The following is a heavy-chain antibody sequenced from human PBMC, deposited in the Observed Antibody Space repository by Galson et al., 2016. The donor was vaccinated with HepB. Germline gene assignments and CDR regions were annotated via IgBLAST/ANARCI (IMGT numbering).Heavy chain of an antibody. J-gene: IGHJ6*02. CDR1: GGSISSSNW. Sequence: ETLSLTCTVSGGSISSSNWWPWVRQCPGKGLEWIGEIYHSGSTKYNPSLKSRVTISVDKSKNQFSLKLSSVTAADTAVYCCATYSSGWFRYYYVMDVWGQGTTVTVSS. V-gene: IGHV4-4*01. CDR3: ATYSSGWFRYYYVMDV. D-gene: IGHD6-19*01. CDR2: IYHSGST.